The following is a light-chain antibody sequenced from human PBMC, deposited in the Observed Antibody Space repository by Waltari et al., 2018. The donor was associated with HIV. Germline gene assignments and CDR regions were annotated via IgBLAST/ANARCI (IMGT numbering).Light chain of an antibody. V-gene: IGLV2-8*01. CDR1: SSDVGAYNY. CDR2: VVT. J-gene: IGLJ2*01. Sequence: QSALTQPPSASGSPGQSVTISCTGTSSDVGAYNYVPWFQQHPGKAPKLMIYVVTKRPSGVPDRFSGSKSGNTASLTVSGLQAEDEADYYCASHAGSKDVFGGGTRLTVL. CDR3: ASHAGSKDV.